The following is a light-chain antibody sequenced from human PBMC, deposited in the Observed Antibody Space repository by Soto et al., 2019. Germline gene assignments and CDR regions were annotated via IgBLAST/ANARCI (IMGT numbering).Light chain of an antibody. CDR3: QQYHNSPLT. CDR2: GAS. V-gene: IGKV3-20*01. J-gene: IGKJ1*01. Sequence: EIVLTQSPGTLSLSPGERATLSCRASQSVSSSYLAWYQHKPGQAPRLLIYGASGRTTGIPDRFSGSGSGTDFTVTISGLEPEDFAVYYWQQYHNSPLTFGQGTKVEIK. CDR1: QSVSSSY.